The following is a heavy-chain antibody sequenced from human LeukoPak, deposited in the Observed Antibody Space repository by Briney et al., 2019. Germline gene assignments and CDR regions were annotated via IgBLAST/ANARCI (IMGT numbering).Heavy chain of an antibody. D-gene: IGHD1-20*01. Sequence: GGSLRLSCAPSGFTFSRYGMHWLRQAPGRRLERMAFMRYEGIDKYHAFSVKCRFNISRDNSKNTVYLQMNSPRAENTALYYCAKTNLNDAYNAFDIWGQGTMVTVSS. J-gene: IGHJ3*02. CDR1: GFTFSRYG. CDR3: AKTNLNDAYNAFDI. CDR2: MRYEGIDK. V-gene: IGHV3-30*02.